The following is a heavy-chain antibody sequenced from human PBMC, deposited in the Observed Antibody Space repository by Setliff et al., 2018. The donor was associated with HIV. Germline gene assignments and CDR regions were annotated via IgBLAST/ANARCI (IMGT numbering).Heavy chain of an antibody. D-gene: IGHD3-3*01. CDR1: GDSISSGGYY. V-gene: IGHV4-31*03. CDR3: ARIFQPSSSPFYF. Sequence: SETLSLTCTVSGDSISSGGYYWSWIRQFPGKGLEWIGYIYYSGSTYYNPSLQSRLTMSVDTSKNQFSLRLRSVTAADTAVYYCARIFQPSSSPFYFLGRGILVTVSS. CDR2: IYYSGST. J-gene: IGHJ4*02.